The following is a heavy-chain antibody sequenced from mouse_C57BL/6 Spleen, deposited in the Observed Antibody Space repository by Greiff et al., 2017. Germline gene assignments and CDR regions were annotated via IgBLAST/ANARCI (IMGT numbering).Heavy chain of an antibody. J-gene: IGHJ2*01. V-gene: IGHV1-50*01. D-gene: IGHD2-10*02. Sequence: QVQLQQSGAELVKPGASVKLSCKASGYTFTSYWMQWVKQRPGQGLEWIGEIDPSDSYTNYNQKFKGKATLTVDTSSSTAYMQLSSLTSEDSAVYYCARRYGNWYFDYWGQGTTLTVSS. CDR1: GYTFTSYW. CDR3: ARRYGNWYFDY. CDR2: IDPSDSYT.